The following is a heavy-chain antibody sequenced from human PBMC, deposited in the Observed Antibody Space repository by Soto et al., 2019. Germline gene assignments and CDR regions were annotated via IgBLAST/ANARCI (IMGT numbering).Heavy chain of an antibody. V-gene: IGHV1-18*01. CDR1: GYTFTSYG. Sequence: GASVKVSCKASGYTFTSYGISWVRQAPGQGLEWMGWISAYNGNTNYAQKLQGRVTMTTDTSITTTYMELSSLTSDDTAVYYCARAPLGIIVAPDFWGQGTLVTVSS. J-gene: IGHJ4*02. CDR3: ARAPLGIIVAPDF. CDR2: ISAYNGNT. D-gene: IGHD3-22*01.